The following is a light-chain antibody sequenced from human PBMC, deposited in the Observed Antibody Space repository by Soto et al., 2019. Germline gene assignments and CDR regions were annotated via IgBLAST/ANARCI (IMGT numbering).Light chain of an antibody. CDR2: GNS. CDR1: SSNIGAGYD. V-gene: IGLV1-40*01. CDR3: QSYDSSLSGLDV. J-gene: IGLJ7*01. Sequence: QAVVTQPPSVSGAPGQRVTISCTGSSSNIGAGYDVHWYQQLPGTAPKLLIYGNSNRPSGVPDRFSGSKSGTSASLAITGLEAEDEADYYCQSYDSSLSGLDVFGGGTQLTVL.